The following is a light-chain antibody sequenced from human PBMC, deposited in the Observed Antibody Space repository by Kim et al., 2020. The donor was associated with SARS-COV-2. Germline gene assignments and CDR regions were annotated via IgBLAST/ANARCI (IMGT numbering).Light chain of an antibody. J-gene: IGLJ2*01. CDR2: GSP. Sequence: VTTNCPTRSSHIGRGYYVPWNLPPPGPAPTPPIYGSPNLPSGVPDRFSLSQSGTSAYLAITGLQAEDEADYYCQPYDSSLSASVFGGGTKLTVL. V-gene: IGLV1-40*01. CDR3: QPYDSSLSASV. CDR1: SSHIGRGYY.